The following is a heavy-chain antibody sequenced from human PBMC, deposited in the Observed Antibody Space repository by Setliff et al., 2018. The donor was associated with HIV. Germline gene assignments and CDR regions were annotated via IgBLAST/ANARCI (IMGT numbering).Heavy chain of an antibody. V-gene: IGHV4-61*02. D-gene: IGHD3-22*01. CDR3: AREKNSSGYYFKGWGLGVFDF. CDR2: VNSRGYT. CDR1: DDSISSGSYY. Sequence: PSETLSLTCTVSDDSISSGSYYWSWIRQPAGKGLEWTGRVNSRGYTEYNPSFKSRVTISVDTSKNQFSLKLSSVTAADTAVYYCAREKNSSGYYFKGWGLGVFDFWGQGTLVTVSS. J-gene: IGHJ4*02.